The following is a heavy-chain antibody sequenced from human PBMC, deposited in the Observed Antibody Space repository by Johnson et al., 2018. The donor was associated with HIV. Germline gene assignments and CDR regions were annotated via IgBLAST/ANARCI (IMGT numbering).Heavy chain of an antibody. D-gene: IGHD2-21*01. Sequence: EWVAVMSHDGTNKYYVDSVKGRFAISRDNSKNTLFLQMNSLRAEDTALYYCAREMVVAGAFDIWGQGTMVTVSS. CDR2: MSHDGTNK. J-gene: IGHJ3*02. V-gene: IGHV3-30*09. CDR3: AREMVVAGAFDI.